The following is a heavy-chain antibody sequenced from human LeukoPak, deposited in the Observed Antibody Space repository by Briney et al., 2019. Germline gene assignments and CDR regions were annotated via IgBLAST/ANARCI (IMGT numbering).Heavy chain of an antibody. J-gene: IGHJ4*02. CDR2: VNQDGSET. Sequence: GGSLRLSCAASGFTFSSYAMSWVRQAPGKGLEWVANVNQDGSETHYVDSVKGRFTISRDNAKNSLFLQLNSLRAEDTAVYYCAREATTSRPGDYWGLGTLVTVSS. V-gene: IGHV3-7*01. CDR1: GFTFSSYA. CDR3: AREATTSRPGDY. D-gene: IGHD1-1*01.